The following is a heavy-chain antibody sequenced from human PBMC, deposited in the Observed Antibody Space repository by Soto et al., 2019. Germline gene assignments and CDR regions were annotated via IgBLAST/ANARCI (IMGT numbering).Heavy chain of an antibody. Sequence: EVQLVESGGGLVQPGRSLRLSCAASGFTFDDYAMHWVRQVPGKGLEWVSGISWNSGDIGYADSVKGRFTISRDNAKNSLYLQRNSWSTEDTAVYYCGKGGSGAVAGRTDYWGQGALVTVSS. D-gene: IGHD6-19*01. V-gene: IGHV3-9*01. CDR1: GFTFDDYA. CDR3: GKGGSGAVAGRTDY. CDR2: ISWNSGDI. J-gene: IGHJ4*02.